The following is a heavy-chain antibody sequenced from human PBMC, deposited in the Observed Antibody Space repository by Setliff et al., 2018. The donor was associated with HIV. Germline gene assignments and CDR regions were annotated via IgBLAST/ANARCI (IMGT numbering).Heavy chain of an antibody. CDR1: GFTFSSYS. CDR2: ISSSSSYI. J-gene: IGHJ6*03. CDR3: NRVSNKFWGYYQYYNMDV. D-gene: IGHD3-16*01. V-gene: IGHV3-21*01. Sequence: GGSLRLSCAASGFTFSSYSMNWVRQAPGKGLEWVSSISSSSSYIYYADSVKGRFTISRDNARNSLYLQMNSLRAEDTAVYYCNRVSNKFWGYYQYYNMDVWGKGTTVTVSS.